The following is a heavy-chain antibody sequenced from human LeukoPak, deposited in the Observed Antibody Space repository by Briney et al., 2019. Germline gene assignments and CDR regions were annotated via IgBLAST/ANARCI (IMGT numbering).Heavy chain of an antibody. V-gene: IGHV3-7*01. CDR2: MKEDGGEI. D-gene: IGHD4-23*01. Sequence: GGSLRLSCAGSGFPFSNYWMAWLRQAPGKGLEWVANMKEDGGEINYVDSVKGRFTISRDNAKNSLDLQMNSLRVDGTAVYYCVRDRGYSTFDYWGQGTLVIVSS. CDR3: VRDRGYSTFDY. J-gene: IGHJ4*02. CDR1: GFPFSNYW.